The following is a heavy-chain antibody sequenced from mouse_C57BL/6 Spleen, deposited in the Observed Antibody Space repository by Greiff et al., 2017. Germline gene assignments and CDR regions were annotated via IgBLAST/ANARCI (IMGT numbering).Heavy chain of an antibody. J-gene: IGHJ2*01. CDR2: IYPSDSET. Sequence: VQLQQPGAELVRPGSSVKLSCTASGYTFTSYWMAWVKQRPGQGLEWIGNIYPSDSETHYNQKFKDKATLTVDKSSSTAYMQLSSLTSEDSAVYYCARSGDGYYYYFDYWGQGTTLTVSS. CDR1: GYTFTSYW. CDR3: ARSGDGYYYYFDY. D-gene: IGHD2-3*01. V-gene: IGHV1-61*01.